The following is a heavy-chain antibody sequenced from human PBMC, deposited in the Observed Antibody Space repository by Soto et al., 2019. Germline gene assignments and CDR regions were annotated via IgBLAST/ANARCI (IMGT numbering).Heavy chain of an antibody. D-gene: IGHD3-16*01. CDR3: ARWGTTGGLDV. CDR2: TSYDGSDK. J-gene: IGHJ1*01. Sequence: QVQLVESGGGVVQPGSSPRVSCVGSGFTFRSYVIHWVRQAPGKGLEWVALTSYDGSDKYYDDSVRGRFTISRDNSRNTVELQMDSLRLEDTALYYCARWGTTGGLDVWGQGTLVSVSS. V-gene: IGHV3-33*05. CDR1: GFTFRSYV.